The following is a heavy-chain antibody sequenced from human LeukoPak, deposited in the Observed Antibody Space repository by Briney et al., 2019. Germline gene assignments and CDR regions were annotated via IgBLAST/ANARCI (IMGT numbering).Heavy chain of an antibody. Sequence: PGGSLRLSCAASGFTFSSYAMSWVRQAPGKGLEWVSAISGSGGSTYYADSVKGRFTISRDNSKNTLYLQMNSLRAEDTAVYYCAKDQEAITMVREELDYWGQGTLVTVSS. J-gene: IGHJ4*02. V-gene: IGHV3-23*01. CDR3: AKDQEAITMVREELDY. CDR2: ISGSGGST. D-gene: IGHD3-10*01. CDR1: GFTFSSYA.